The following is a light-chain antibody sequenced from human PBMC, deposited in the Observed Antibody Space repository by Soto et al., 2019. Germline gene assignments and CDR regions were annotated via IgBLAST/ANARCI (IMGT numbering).Light chain of an antibody. Sequence: DIQMTQSPSSLSASVGDRVTITCQASQDISDYLNWYQQKPGKAPKHLIYDASNLETGIPSRFSGSGSGTDFTFTISSLQPEDIATYYCQQYGNFPVTFGPGMKVDIK. CDR2: DAS. CDR1: QDISDY. V-gene: IGKV1-33*01. CDR3: QQYGNFPVT. J-gene: IGKJ3*01.